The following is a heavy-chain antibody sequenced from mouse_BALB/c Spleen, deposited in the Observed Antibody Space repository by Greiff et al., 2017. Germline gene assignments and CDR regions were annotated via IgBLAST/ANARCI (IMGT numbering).Heavy chain of an antibody. CDR1: GYTFTSYW. V-gene: IGHV1S81*02. Sequence: QVQLKQPGAELVKPGASVKLSCKASGYTFTSYWMHWVKQRPGQGLEWIGEINPSNGRTNYNEKFKSKATLTVDKSSSTAYMQLSSLTSEDSAVYYCARGNYGNSMDYWGQGTSVTVSS. J-gene: IGHJ4*01. CDR3: ARGNYGNSMDY. D-gene: IGHD2-1*01. CDR2: INPSNGRT.